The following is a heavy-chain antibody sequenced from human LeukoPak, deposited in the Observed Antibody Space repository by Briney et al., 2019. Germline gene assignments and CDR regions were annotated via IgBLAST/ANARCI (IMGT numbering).Heavy chain of an antibody. D-gene: IGHD3-16*01. CDR3: VRDWGPRVKASYDL. Sequence: SVKVSCKASGGTLSTYAFTWVRQAPGQGLEWMGGIIPVFQTADSAQKFQGRVTMTADESTGIVYMELSSLTYDDTAVYYCVRDWGPRVKASYDLWGQGTMVTVSS. CDR2: IIPVFQTA. V-gene: IGHV1-69*13. CDR1: GGTLSTYA. J-gene: IGHJ3*01.